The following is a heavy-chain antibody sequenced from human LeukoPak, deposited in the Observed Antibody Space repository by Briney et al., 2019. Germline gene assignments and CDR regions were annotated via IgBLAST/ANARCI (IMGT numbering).Heavy chain of an antibody. D-gene: IGHD2-21*02. J-gene: IGHJ4*02. CDR1: GGSISSYY. CDR3: AREAYCGGDCYSGFDY. Sequence: SETLSLTCTVSGGSISSYYWSWIRQPPGKGLEWIGYIYYSGSTNYNPSLKSRVTISVDTSKNQFSLKLSSETAADTAVYYCAREAYCGGDCYSGFDYWGQGTLVTVSS. V-gene: IGHV4-59*01. CDR2: IYYSGST.